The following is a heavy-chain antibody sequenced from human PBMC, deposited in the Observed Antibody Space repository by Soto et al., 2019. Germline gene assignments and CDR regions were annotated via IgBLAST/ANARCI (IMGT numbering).Heavy chain of an antibody. Sequence: EVQLLESGGGLVHPGGSLRLSCAASGFSFSSHAFSWVRQAPGKGLEWVSSIGAGGDYTFYAASVRGRFTISRDNSKNTLYLQTSGLRAEDTAVYYCAGLTASAGINYWGQGTLVTVSS. V-gene: IGHV3-23*01. CDR2: IGAGGDYT. CDR3: AGLTASAGINY. CDR1: GFSFSSHA. D-gene: IGHD6-13*01. J-gene: IGHJ4*02.